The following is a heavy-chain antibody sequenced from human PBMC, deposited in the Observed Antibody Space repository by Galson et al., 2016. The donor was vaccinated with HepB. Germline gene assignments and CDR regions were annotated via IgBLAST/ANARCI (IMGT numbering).Heavy chain of an antibody. CDR3: ARDLSSRFDP. V-gene: IGHV1-69*13. CDR1: GDTLTSFG. D-gene: IGHD6-19*01. CDR2: IIPVFGKA. Sequence: SVKVSCKASGDTLTSFGISWVRQAPGQGLEWMGGIIPVFGKATYAQRFQGRVKMTAKESTNTVHMELSRLRSDDTAVYYCARDLSSRFDPWGQGTLVTVSS. J-gene: IGHJ5*02.